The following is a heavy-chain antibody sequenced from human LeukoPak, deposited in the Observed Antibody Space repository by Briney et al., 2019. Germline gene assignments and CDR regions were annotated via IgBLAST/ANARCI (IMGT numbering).Heavy chain of an antibody. J-gene: IGHJ4*02. CDR3: ARGYYCDS. CDR2: TYYRSKWYN. Sequence: SQTLSLTCVISGDSVSASNTAWHWIRQSPSRGLEWLGRTYYRSKWYNDYALSVKNRISINPDTSKNQISLQLNSVTPEDTAVYYCARGYYCDSWGQGTLVTVSS. CDR1: GDSVSASNTA. V-gene: IGHV6-1*01.